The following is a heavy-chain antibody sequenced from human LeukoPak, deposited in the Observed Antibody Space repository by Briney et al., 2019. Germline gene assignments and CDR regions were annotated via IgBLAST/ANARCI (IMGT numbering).Heavy chain of an antibody. V-gene: IGHV4-59*08. D-gene: IGHD4-17*01. CDR1: GGSISSYY. Sequence: ASETLSLTCTVSGGSISSYYWSWIRQPPGMGLEWIGYIYYSGSTNYNPSLKSRVTISVDTSKNQFSLKLSSVTAADTAVYYCARHHGKGAFGIWGQGTMVTVSS. J-gene: IGHJ3*02. CDR2: IYYSGST. CDR3: ARHHGKGAFGI.